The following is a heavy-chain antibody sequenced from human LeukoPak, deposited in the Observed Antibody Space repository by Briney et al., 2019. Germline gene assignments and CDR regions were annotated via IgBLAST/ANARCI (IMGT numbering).Heavy chain of an antibody. D-gene: IGHD3-10*01. V-gene: IGHV4-38-2*01. CDR2: IYHSGST. Sequence: PSETLSLTCAVSGYSISSGYYWGWIRQPPGKGLEWIGSIYHSGSTYYNPSLKSRVTISVDTSKNQFSLKLSSVAAADTAVYYCARWGLYYYGSGIDYWGQGTLVTVSS. CDR1: GYSISSGYY. CDR3: ARWGLYYYGSGIDY. J-gene: IGHJ4*02.